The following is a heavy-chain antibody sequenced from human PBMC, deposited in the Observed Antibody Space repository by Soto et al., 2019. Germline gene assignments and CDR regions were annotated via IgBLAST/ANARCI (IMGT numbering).Heavy chain of an antibody. CDR2: INHSGST. CDR1: GGSFSGYY. CDR3: ARARSSGYYFDY. J-gene: IGHJ4*02. V-gene: IGHV4-34*01. Sequence: QVQLQQWGAGLLKPSETLSLTCAVYGGSFSGYYWSWIRQPPGKGLEWIGEINHSGSTNYNPSLKSRVTISVDTSKNQFSLKLSSVTAADTAVYYCARARSSGYYFDYWGQGTLVTVSS.